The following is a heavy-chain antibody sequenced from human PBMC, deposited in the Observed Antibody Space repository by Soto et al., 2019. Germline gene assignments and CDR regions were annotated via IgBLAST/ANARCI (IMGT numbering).Heavy chain of an antibody. D-gene: IGHD3-10*01. J-gene: IGHJ4*01. CDR2: INAGPGVS. CDR1: GYSFGRYA. CDR3: ARGSVLLWFGESPYFDY. V-gene: IGHV1-3*01. Sequence: ASVKVSCKASGYSFGRYAIHWVRQAPGESLEWMGWINAGPGVSTYSQKFQGYVTMTRDTSASTVYMELSSLKYEDTAVYYCARGSVLLWFGESPYFDYWG.